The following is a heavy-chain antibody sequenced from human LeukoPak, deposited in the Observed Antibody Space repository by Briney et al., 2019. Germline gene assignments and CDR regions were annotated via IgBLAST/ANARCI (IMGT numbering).Heavy chain of an antibody. Sequence: SETLSLTCTVSGGSISSSSYCWGWIRQPPGKGLEWIGSIYYSGSTYYNPSLKSRVTISVDTSKNQFSLKLSSVTAADTAVYYCARPSSSIAAAGGWFDPWGQGTLVTASS. CDR1: GGSISSSSYC. V-gene: IGHV4-39*01. CDR2: IYYSGST. J-gene: IGHJ5*02. D-gene: IGHD6-13*01. CDR3: ARPSSSIAAAGGWFDP.